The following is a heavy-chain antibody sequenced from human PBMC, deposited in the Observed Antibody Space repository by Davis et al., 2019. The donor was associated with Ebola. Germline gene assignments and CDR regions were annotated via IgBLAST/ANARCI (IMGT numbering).Heavy chain of an antibody. V-gene: IGHV4-59*08. D-gene: IGHD5-12*01. CDR1: GCSISSYY. Sequence: MPSETLSLTCTVSGCSISSYYWSWTRHPPGKGLEWIGHIYYSGRTDYNPSLKSRVTISLDTSKNKLSLKLNSVTAADTAMYYCARSGYTGYDPRINFDFWGQGTLVTVSS. CDR2: IYYSGRT. J-gene: IGHJ4*02. CDR3: ARSGYTGYDPRINFDF.